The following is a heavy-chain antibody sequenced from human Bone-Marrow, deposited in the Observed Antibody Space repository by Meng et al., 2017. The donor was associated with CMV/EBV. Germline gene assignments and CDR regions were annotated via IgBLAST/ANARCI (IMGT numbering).Heavy chain of an antibody. CDR3: ARSYYYGMDV. V-gene: IGHV3-30*02. CDR2: IRYDGSNK. Sequence: GESLKISCAASGFSFSSYGMQWVRQAPGKGLEWVAFIRYDGSNKYYVDSVKGRFTISRDNSKNTLYLQMNSLRAEDTAVYYCARSYYYGMDVWGQGTTVTVSS. CDR1: GFSFSSYG. J-gene: IGHJ6*02.